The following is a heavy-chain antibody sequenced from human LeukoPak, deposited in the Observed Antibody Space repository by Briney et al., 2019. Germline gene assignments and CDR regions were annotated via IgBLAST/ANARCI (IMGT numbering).Heavy chain of an antibody. CDR3: ATARNFRFEY. CDR2: MNGEGTTI. CDR1: GLTFRTTW. J-gene: IGHJ4*02. V-gene: IGHV3-74*01. Sequence: GGSPRLSCATSGLTFRTTWMHWVRQAPGKGLMWVSRMNGEGTTIDYADSVKGRFTVSRDYAKNTLFLQMNNLRTEDTALYFCATARNFRFEYWGQGSLVIVSA. D-gene: IGHD1-7*01.